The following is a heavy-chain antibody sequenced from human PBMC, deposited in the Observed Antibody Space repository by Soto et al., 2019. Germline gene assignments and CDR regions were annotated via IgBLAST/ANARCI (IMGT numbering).Heavy chain of an antibody. J-gene: IGHJ4*02. CDR1: GFMFISAW. CDR3: VEGWNDF. D-gene: IGHD1-1*01. CDR2: IKSTKDGGAR. Sequence: EVQVVESGGDLVEPGGSLRLSCVTSGFMFISAWMSWVRQAPGKGLEWVARIKSTKDGGARDYAAPVNGRFSISRDDSKSTVYLQMNSLRVEDTALYYCVEGWNDFWGQGTLVTVSS. V-gene: IGHV3-15*01.